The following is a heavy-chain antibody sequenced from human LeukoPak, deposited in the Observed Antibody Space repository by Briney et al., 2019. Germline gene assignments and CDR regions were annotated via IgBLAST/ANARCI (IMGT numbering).Heavy chain of an antibody. Sequence: GGSLRLSCAASGFTVSSNCMSWVRQAPGKGLEWVSVIYSGGSTYYADSVKGRFTISRDNSKNTLYLQMNSLRAEDTAVYYCARGARPDWFDPWGQGTLVTVSS. CDR1: GFTVSSNC. CDR3: ARGARPDWFDP. J-gene: IGHJ5*02. CDR2: IYSGGST. V-gene: IGHV3-53*01.